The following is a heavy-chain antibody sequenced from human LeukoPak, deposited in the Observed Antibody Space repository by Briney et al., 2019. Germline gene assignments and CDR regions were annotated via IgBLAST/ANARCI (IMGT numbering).Heavy chain of an antibody. CDR3: ARVPLSGPYS. V-gene: IGHV1-46*01. Sequence: GASVKVSCKASGYTFTSYGISWVRQAPGQGLEWMGIINPSGGSTSYAQKFQGRVTMTRDTSTSTVYMELSSLRSEDTAVYYCARVPLSGPYSWGQGTLVTVSS. CDR2: INPSGGST. CDR1: GYTFTSYG. D-gene: IGHD1-26*01. J-gene: IGHJ4*02.